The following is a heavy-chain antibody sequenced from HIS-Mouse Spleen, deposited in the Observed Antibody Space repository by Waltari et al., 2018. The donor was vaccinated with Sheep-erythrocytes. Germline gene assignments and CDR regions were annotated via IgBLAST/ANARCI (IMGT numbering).Heavy chain of an antibody. CDR2: SYPGDSDT. Sequence: QMPGKGLEWMGISYPGDSDTRYSPSFQGQVTISADKSISTAYLQWSSLKASDTAMYYCARRRSSWWFDPWGQGTLVTVSS. D-gene: IGHD6-13*01. V-gene: IGHV5-51*01. J-gene: IGHJ5*02. CDR3: ARRRSSWWFDP.